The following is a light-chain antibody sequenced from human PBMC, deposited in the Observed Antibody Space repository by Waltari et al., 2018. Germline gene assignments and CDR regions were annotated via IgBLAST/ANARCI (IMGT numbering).Light chain of an antibody. CDR2: RAS. V-gene: IGKV3-20*01. CDR3: QQDGTLPAT. J-gene: IGKJ1*01. CDR1: QSVGSSS. Sequence: EIVLTQSPGTAPLSPGERATLSCRASQSVGSSSLAWYQQKPGQAPRLVIYRASRRATGIPDRFSGSGSGTDFSLTISRLEPEDFAVYYCQQDGTLPATFGQGTKVEIK.